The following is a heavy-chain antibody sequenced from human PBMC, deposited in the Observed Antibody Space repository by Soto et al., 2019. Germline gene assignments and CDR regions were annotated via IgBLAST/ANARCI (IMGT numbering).Heavy chain of an antibody. CDR2: ISWNSGSI. D-gene: IGHD2-2*01. V-gene: IGHV3-9*01. Sequence: GGSLRLSCAASGFTFDDYAMHWVRQAPGKGLEWVSGISWNSGSIGYADSVKGRFTISRDNAKNSLYLQMNSLRAEDTALYYCAKGPPGDCSSTSCYYYYMDVWGKGTTVTVSS. CDR1: GFTFDDYA. CDR3: AKGPPGDCSSTSCYYYYMDV. J-gene: IGHJ6*03.